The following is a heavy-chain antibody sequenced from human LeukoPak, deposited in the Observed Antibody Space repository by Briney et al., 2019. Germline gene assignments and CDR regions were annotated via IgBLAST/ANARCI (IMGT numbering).Heavy chain of an antibody. CDR2: INSDGSST. CDR1: GFTFSSYW. V-gene: IGHV3-74*01. D-gene: IGHD4-23*01. CDR3: AKLSPYGGVGY. J-gene: IGHJ4*02. Sequence: GGSLRLSCAASGFTFSSYWMHWVRQAPGKGLVWVSRINSDGSSTSYADSVKGRFTISRDNAKNTLYLQMNSLSAEDTAVYFCAKLSPYGGVGYWGQGTLVTVSS.